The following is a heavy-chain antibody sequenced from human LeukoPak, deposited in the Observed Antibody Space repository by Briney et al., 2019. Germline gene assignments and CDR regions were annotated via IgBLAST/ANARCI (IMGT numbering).Heavy chain of an antibody. D-gene: IGHD2-2*01. CDR2: IYHSGST. J-gene: IGHJ3*02. CDR1: GGSISSGGYY. V-gene: IGHV4-30-2*01. CDR3: ARFGPNSSTSAGDAFDI. Sequence: TSETLSLTCTVSGGSISSGGYYWSWIRQPPGKGLEWIGYIYHSGSTYYNPSLKSRVTISVDRSKNQFSLKLISVAAADTAVYYCARFGPNSSTSAGDAFDIWGQGTMVTVSS.